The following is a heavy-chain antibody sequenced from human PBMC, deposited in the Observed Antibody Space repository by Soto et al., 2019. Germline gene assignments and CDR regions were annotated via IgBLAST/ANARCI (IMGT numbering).Heavy chain of an antibody. Sequence: GASVKVSCKASGYSVTSYAMHWVRQAPGQSLEWIGWINAYNGNTKYSQKFQGRVTMTTDTSASTAYMELRSLRSDDTAVYYCARDSSGWYKAFDIWGQGTMVTVSS. CDR2: INAYNGNT. CDR1: GYSVTSYA. V-gene: IGHV1-3*01. CDR3: ARDSSGWYKAFDI. D-gene: IGHD6-19*01. J-gene: IGHJ3*02.